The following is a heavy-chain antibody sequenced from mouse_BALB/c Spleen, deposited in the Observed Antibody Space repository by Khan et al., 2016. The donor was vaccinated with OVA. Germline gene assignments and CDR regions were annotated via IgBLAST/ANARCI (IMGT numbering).Heavy chain of an antibody. V-gene: IGHV1-7*01. J-gene: IGHJ3*01. CDR2: INPSTGYT. CDR1: GYTFTSYW. D-gene: IGHD1-1*01. CDR3: ANHGSSSDWLTY. Sequence: QVRLQQSGAELAKPGASVKMSCKASGYTFTSYWMHWVKQRPGQGLEWIGYINPSTGYTEYHQRFKDKATLTADKSSSTAYMQLSSLTSEESAVYYCANHGSSSDWLTYWGQGTLVTVSA.